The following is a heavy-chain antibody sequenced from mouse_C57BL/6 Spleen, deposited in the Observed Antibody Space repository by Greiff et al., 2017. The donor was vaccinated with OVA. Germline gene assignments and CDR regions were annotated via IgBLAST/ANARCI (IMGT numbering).Heavy chain of an antibody. J-gene: IGHJ3*01. Sequence: EVQLVESGPELVKPGASVKISCKASGYSFTGYYMNWVKQSPEKSLEWIGEINPSTGGTTYNQKFKAKATLTVDKSSSTAYMQLKSLTSEDSAVYYCARSDPWFAYWGQGTLVTVSA. V-gene: IGHV1-42*01. CDR3: ARSDPWFAY. CDR2: INPSTGGT. CDR1: GYSFTGYY.